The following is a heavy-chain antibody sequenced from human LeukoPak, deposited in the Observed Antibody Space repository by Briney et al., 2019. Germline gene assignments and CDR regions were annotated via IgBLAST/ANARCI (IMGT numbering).Heavy chain of an antibody. D-gene: IGHD3-22*01. CDR3: AQMYYYDSSGYDYFQH. CDR1: AYTCTSYG. CDR2: ISAYNGNT. J-gene: IGHJ1*01. Sequence: GASVKVSCKAAAYTCTSYGISWVRQATRQGLEWMGWISAYNGNTNDAQKLQSRVTMTTDSSTSTAYMELRSLRSDDTAVYYCAQMYYYDSSGYDYFQHWGQGTLVTVSS. V-gene: IGHV1-18*01.